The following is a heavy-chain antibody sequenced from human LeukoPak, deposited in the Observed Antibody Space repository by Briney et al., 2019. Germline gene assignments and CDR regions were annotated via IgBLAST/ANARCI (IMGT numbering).Heavy chain of an antibody. J-gene: IGHJ4*02. CDR3: AKAIVPYCSSTSCYRTVGFDY. Sequence: GGSLRLSCAASGFTISSYAMSWVRQAPGKGLEWVSAISGSGGSTYYADSVKGRFTISRDNSKNTLDLQMDSLRAEDTAVYYCAKAIVPYCSSTSCYRTVGFDYWGQGTLVTVSS. CDR2: ISGSGGST. CDR1: GFTISSYA. D-gene: IGHD2-2*01. V-gene: IGHV3-23*01.